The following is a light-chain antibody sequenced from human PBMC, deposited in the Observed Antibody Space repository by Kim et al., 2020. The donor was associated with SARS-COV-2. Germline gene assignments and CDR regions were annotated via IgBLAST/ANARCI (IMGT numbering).Light chain of an antibody. Sequence: QAVVTQDPSLTVSPGGTVTLTCGSSSGAVTSGHYPYWFQQKPGQAPKTLIYDTNNKHSWTPARFSGSLRGGKASLTLSGAQPEDEADYYCILSSGGRGTFGGGTQLTVL. V-gene: IGLV7-46*01. J-gene: IGLJ3*02. CDR2: DTN. CDR1: SGAVTSGHY. CDR3: ILSSGGRGT.